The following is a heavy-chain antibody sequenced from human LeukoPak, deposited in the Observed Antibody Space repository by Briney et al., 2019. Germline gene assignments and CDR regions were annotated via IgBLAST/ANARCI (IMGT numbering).Heavy chain of an antibody. CDR2: IYYSGST. CDR3: ARGGGDGYDFWSGYYIY. Sequence: SSETLSLTCTVSGGSISSYYWSWIRQPPGKGLEWIGYIYYSGSTNYNPSLKSRVTISVDTSKNQFSLKLSSVTAADTAVYYCARGGGDGYDFWSGYYIYWGQGTLVTVSS. V-gene: IGHV4-59*01. D-gene: IGHD3-3*01. CDR1: GGSISSYY. J-gene: IGHJ4*02.